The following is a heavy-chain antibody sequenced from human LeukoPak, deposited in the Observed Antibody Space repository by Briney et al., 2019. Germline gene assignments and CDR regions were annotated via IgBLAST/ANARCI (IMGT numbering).Heavy chain of an antibody. D-gene: IGHD2-8*01. CDR2: IKTDGSEK. V-gene: IGHV3-7*03. CDR1: GFTFSSFW. CDR3: ARAGDCTNGICYTADFDY. J-gene: IGHJ4*02. Sequence: GGSLRLSCAASGFTFSSFWISWVRQAPGKGLEWVANIKTDGSEKYYVDSVKGRFTISRDNSKNTLYLQMNSLRAEDTALYYCARAGDCTNGICYTADFDYWGQGTLVTVSS.